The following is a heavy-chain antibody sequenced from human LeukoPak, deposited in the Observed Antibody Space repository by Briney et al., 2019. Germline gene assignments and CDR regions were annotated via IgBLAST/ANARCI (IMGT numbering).Heavy chain of an antibody. V-gene: IGHV1-2*02. CDR1: GYTFTGYY. D-gene: IGHD5-18*01. CDR2: INANSGDT. Sequence: VASVKVSCKASGYTFTGYYMHWVRQAPGQGLEWVGWINANSGDTNYAQKFQGRVTMTRDTSISTAYMELSRLRSDDTAMYFCARGDRRTLWAPLDYWGQGTLVTVSS. CDR3: ARGDRRTLWAPLDY. J-gene: IGHJ4*02.